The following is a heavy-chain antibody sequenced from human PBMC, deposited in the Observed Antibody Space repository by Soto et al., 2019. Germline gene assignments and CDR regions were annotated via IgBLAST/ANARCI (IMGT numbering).Heavy chain of an antibody. CDR1: GFAFSSYA. CDR3: ARDPLWGTAMVLWYFDL. D-gene: IGHD5-18*01. V-gene: IGHV3-30-3*01. Sequence: GGSLRLSCAASGFAFSSYAMHWVRQAPGKGLEWVAVISYDGSNKYYADSVKGRFTISRDNSKNTLYLQMNSLRAEDTAVYYCARDPLWGTAMVLWYFDLWGRGTLVTVSS. CDR2: ISYDGSNK. J-gene: IGHJ2*01.